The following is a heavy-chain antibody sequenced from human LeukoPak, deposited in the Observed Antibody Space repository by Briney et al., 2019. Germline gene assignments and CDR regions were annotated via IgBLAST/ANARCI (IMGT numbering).Heavy chain of an antibody. V-gene: IGHV4-59*01. CDR1: GGSISHYY. D-gene: IGHD4-17*01. CDR3: ARDRRTYGDNAFDI. CDR2: TFYTGST. J-gene: IGHJ3*02. Sequence: SETLSLTCIISGGSISHYYWSWIRQSPGKGLEWVGYTFYTGSTNYNPSLKSRVTISVDTSKNQFSLKLSSVTAADTAMYYCARDRRTYGDNAFDIWGQGTRVTVSS.